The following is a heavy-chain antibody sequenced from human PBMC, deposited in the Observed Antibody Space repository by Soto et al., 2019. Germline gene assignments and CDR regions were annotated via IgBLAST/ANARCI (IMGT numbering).Heavy chain of an antibody. V-gene: IGHV4-39*01. J-gene: IGHJ4*02. CDR3: ATLPLWAARRRAAFDY. D-gene: IGHD6-6*01. Sequence: PSETLSLTCTVSGGSISSSSYYWGWIRQPPGKGLEWIGSIYYSGSTYYNPSLKSRVTISVDTSKNQFSLKLSSVTAADTAVYYCATLPLWAARRRAAFDYCGQGTLVTVSS. CDR2: IYYSGST. CDR1: GGSISSSSYY.